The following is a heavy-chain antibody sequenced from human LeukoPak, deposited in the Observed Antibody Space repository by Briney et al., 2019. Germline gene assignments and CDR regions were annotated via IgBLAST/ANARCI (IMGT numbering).Heavy chain of an antibody. D-gene: IGHD2-2*01. CDR2: MNPNSGNT. J-gene: IGHJ6*03. CDR1: GYTFTSHD. CDR3: ARGNEYCSSTSCYRLTLRDYYMDV. V-gene: IGHV1-8*01. Sequence: ASVKVSCKASGYTFTSHDINWVRQATGQGLEWMGWMNPNSGNTGYAQKFQGRVTITRNTSISKASRELSSLRSEDTAVYYCARGNEYCSSTSCYRLTLRDYYMDVWGKGTTVTVSS.